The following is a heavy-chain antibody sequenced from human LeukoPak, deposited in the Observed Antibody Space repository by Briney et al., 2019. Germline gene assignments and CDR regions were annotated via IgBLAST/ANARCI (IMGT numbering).Heavy chain of an antibody. J-gene: IGHJ6*03. Sequence: GGSLRLSCAASGFTVSSNYMSWVRQAPGKGLEWVSVIYSGGSTYYADSVKGRFTISRDNSKNTLYLQMNSLRAEDTAVYYCARDEVTIFGVVIAVMDVWGKGTTVTVSS. CDR1: GFTVSSNY. V-gene: IGHV3-66*01. CDR2: IYSGGST. D-gene: IGHD3-3*01. CDR3: ARDEVTIFGVVIAVMDV.